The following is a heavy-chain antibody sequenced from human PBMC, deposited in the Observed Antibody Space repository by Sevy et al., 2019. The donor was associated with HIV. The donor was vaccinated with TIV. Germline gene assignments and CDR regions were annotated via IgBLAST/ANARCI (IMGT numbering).Heavy chain of an antibody. CDR3: ARDLYSNYEGGDFDY. Sequence: GGSLRLSCEASGFTFSSYEMNWVRQAPGKGLEWVSYISSSGTTIKYADSVKGRFTISRDNAKNSLYMQMNSLRVEDTAVYYCARDLYSNYEGGDFDYWGQGTLVTVSS. J-gene: IGHJ4*02. CDR1: GFTFSSYE. V-gene: IGHV3-48*03. CDR2: ISSSGTTI. D-gene: IGHD4-4*01.